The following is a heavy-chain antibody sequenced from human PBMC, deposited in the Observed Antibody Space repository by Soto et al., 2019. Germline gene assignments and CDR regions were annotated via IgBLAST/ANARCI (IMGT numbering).Heavy chain of an antibody. CDR1: GFTFSSYA. V-gene: IGHV3-23*01. CDR2: ISGSGGST. D-gene: IGHD2-15*01. J-gene: IGHJ4*02. CDR3: AKSGDIVVVVAATPTYFDY. Sequence: TGGSLRLSCAASGFTFSSYAMSWVRQAPGKGLEWVSAISGSGGSTYYADSVKGRFTISRDNSKNTLYLQMNSLRAEDTAVYYCAKSGDIVVVVAATPTYFDYWGQGTLVTVSS.